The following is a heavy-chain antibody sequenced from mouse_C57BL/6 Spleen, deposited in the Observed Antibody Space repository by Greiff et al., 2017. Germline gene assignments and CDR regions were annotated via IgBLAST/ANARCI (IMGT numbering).Heavy chain of an antibody. CDR3: ARSGYYYGSSLDY. CDR2: INPNNGGT. J-gene: IGHJ2*01. CDR1: GYTFTDYY. Sequence: EVQLQQSGPELVKPGASVKISCKASGYTFTDYYMNWVKQSHGKSLEWIGDINPNNGGTSYNQKFKGKATLTVDKSSSTAYMELRSLTSEDSAVYYCARSGYYYGSSLDYGGQGTTLTVSS. V-gene: IGHV1-26*01. D-gene: IGHD1-1*01.